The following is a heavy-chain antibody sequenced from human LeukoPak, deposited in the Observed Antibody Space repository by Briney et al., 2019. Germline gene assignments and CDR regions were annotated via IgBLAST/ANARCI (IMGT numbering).Heavy chain of an antibody. J-gene: IGHJ4*02. CDR2: ISSSNSHI. D-gene: IGHD2-2*01. CDR1: GFTFSTYS. CDR3: ARDVKAAVVPAALNY. Sequence: ETGGSLRLSCAASGFTFSTYSMNWVRQAPGKGLEWVSSISSSNSHIYYADSVKGRFTISRDNAKNSLYLQMNSLRTEDTAVYYCARDVKAAVVPAALNYWGQGTLVTVSS. V-gene: IGHV3-21*01.